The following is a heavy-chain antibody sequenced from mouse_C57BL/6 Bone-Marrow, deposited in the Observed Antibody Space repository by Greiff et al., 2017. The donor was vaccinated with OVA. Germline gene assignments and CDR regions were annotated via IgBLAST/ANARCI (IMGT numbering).Heavy chain of an antibody. Sequence: EVMLVESGGDLVKPGGCLKLSCAASGFTFSSYGMSWVRPTPDKRLEWVATLSSGGRYTYYPDSVKGRFTISRDNAKNTLYLQMSSLKSEDTAMYYCARRGYDDYWGQGTTLTVSS. CDR1: GFTFSSYG. J-gene: IGHJ2*01. D-gene: IGHD2-2*01. CDR3: ARRGYDDY. V-gene: IGHV5-6*02. CDR2: LSSGGRYT.